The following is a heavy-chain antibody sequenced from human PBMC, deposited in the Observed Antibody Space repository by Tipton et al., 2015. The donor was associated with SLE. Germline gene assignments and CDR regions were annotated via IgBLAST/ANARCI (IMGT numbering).Heavy chain of an antibody. D-gene: IGHD6-25*01. J-gene: IGHJ5*02. CDR1: RAPINSDDFS. CDR2: VYHGGGT. CDR3: ARDHRPPSGWFDP. Sequence: TLSLTCTVSRAPINSDDFSWNWIRQTPGKGLEWIGSVYHGGGTFYNPALRGRVTMSVGWSKKQFTLELSAATAADTAVYYCARDHRPPSGWFDPWGQGILVTVSS. V-gene: IGHV4-30-2*01.